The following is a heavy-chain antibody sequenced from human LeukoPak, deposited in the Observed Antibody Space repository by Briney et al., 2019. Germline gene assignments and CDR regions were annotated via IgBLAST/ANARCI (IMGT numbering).Heavy chain of an antibody. CDR2: ISAGAGST. D-gene: IGHD4-17*01. V-gene: IGHV3-23*01. CDR3: ARGAYGDYDS. CDR1: TFTFSIYA. Sequence: GGSLRLSCAASTFTFSIYAMSWVRQAPRKGLECVSAISAGAGSTYYADSVQGRFTISRDNSKNTLLLQMSGLRAEDTAVYFCARGAYGDYDSWGQGTLVTVAS. J-gene: IGHJ5*01.